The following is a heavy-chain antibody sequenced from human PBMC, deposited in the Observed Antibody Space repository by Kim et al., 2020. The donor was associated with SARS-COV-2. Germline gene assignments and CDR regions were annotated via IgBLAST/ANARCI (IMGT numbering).Heavy chain of an antibody. Sequence: SETLSLTCTVSGGSISSYYWSWIRQPPGKGLEWIGYIYYSGSTNYNPSLKSRVTISVDTSKNQFSLKLSSVTAADTAVYYCARDRYNWNDESSYYYGMDVWGQGTTVTVSS. CDR2: IYYSGST. D-gene: IGHD1-1*01. CDR1: GGSISSYY. J-gene: IGHJ6*02. V-gene: IGHV4-59*01. CDR3: ARDRYNWNDESSYYYGMDV.